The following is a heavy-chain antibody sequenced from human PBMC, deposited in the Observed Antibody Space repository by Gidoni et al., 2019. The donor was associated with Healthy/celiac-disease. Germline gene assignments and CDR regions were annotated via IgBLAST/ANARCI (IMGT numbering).Heavy chain of an antibody. Sequence: QVQLVESGGGVVQPGRSLRLSCAASGFTFSSYAMHWVRQAPGKGLEWVAVISYDGSNKYYADSVKGRFTISRDNSKNTLYLQMNSLRAEDTAVYYCARPMITFARDDAFDIWGQGTMVTVSS. CDR2: ISYDGSNK. J-gene: IGHJ3*02. CDR1: GFTFSSYA. D-gene: IGHD3-16*01. V-gene: IGHV3-30-3*01. CDR3: ARPMITFARDDAFDI.